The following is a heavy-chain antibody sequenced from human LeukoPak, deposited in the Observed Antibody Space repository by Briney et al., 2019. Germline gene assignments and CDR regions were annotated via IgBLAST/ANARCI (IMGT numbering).Heavy chain of an antibody. V-gene: IGHV3-21*01. CDR2: ISSSSYI. D-gene: IGHD3-22*01. CDR1: GFTFSSYS. Sequence: PGGSLRLSCAASGFTFSSYSMNWVRQAPGKGLEWVSSISSSSYIYYADSVKGRFTISRDNAKNSLYLQMNSLGAEDTAVYYCARDYYDSSGYYWGQGTLVTVSS. J-gene: IGHJ4*02. CDR3: ARDYYDSSGYY.